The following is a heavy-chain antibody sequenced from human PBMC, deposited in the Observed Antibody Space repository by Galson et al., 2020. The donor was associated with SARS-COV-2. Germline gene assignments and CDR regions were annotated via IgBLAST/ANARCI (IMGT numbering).Heavy chain of an antibody. D-gene: IGHD6-19*01. Sequence: GESLKISCAASGFTFSSYSMNWVRQAPGKGLEWVSSISSSSSYIYYADSVKGRFTISRDNAKNSLYLQMNSLRAEDTAVYYCARWAVAGRDYWGQGTLVTVSS. CDR1: GFTFSSYS. V-gene: IGHV3-21*01. CDR3: ARWAVAGRDY. J-gene: IGHJ4*02. CDR2: ISSSSSYI.